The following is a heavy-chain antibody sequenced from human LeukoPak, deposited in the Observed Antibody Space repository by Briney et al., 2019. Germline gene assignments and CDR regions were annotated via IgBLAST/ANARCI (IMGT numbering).Heavy chain of an antibody. CDR2: IGSSGNTI. Sequence: GGSLRLSCAASGFSFSSYSINWVRQAPGKGLEWVSYIGSSGNTIYYADSIKGRFTISRDNSKNTFYLQMNSLRVDDTAIYYCAKEGIYLKSSLEDWGQGTPVTVSS. D-gene: IGHD2/OR15-2a*01. J-gene: IGHJ4*02. CDR1: GFSFSSYS. CDR3: AKEGIYLKSSLED. V-gene: IGHV3-48*01.